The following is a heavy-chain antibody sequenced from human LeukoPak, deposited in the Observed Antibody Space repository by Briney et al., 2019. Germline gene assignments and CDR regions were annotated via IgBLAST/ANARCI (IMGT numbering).Heavy chain of an antibody. J-gene: IGHJ4*02. CDR3: ARGGAYSSDYFDY. CDR2: MNPNSGNT. Sequence: ASVKVSCKASGYTFTGYDINWVRQATGQGLEWMGWMNPNSGNTGYAQKFQGRVAITRNTSISTAYMELSSLRSEDTAVYYCARGGAYSSDYFDYWGQGTQVTVSS. V-gene: IGHV1-8*03. D-gene: IGHD6-25*01. CDR1: GYTFTGYD.